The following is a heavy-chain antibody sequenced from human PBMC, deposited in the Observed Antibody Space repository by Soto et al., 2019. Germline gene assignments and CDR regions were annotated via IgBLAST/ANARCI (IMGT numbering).Heavy chain of an antibody. D-gene: IGHD3-9*01. CDR1: GLIFSNYK. J-gene: IGHJ4*02. V-gene: IGHV3-21*01. CDR2: ISSSSSYI. CDR3: ARYVDYALDF. Sequence: PGGSLRLSCAASGLIFSNYKIHLVRQAPGKGLEWVSSISSSSSYIYYADSVRGRFTVSRDNAKNSLYLQMNSLRAEDTAVYYCARYVDYALDFWGQGTLVTVSS.